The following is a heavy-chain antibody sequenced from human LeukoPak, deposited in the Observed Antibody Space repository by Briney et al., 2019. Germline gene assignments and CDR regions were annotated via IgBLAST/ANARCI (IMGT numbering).Heavy chain of an antibody. V-gene: IGHV3-48*04. Sequence: GGSLRLSCAASGFTFSSYAMHWVRQAPGKGLEWVSYISSSGSTIYYADSVKGRFTISRDNAKNSLYLQMNSLRAEDTAVYYCATPLGSLDYWGQGTLVTVSS. CDR1: GFTFSSYA. CDR3: ATPLGSLDY. J-gene: IGHJ4*02. CDR2: ISSSGSTI.